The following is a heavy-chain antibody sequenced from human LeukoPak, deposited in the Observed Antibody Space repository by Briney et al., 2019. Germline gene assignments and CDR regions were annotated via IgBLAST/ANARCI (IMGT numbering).Heavy chain of an antibody. Sequence: PSETLSLTCTVSGGSINSNTYFWNRIRPPAGLLLEWIRRVYGSGATDYNPSLRSRLTISINTTRNQISLTLSSVTAADTAVYYCARYVDAYDISPHSLVMWGQGTVVTVSS. CDR2: VYGSGAT. CDR3: ARYVDAYDISPHSLVM. D-gene: IGHD3-22*01. CDR1: GGSINSNTYF. V-gene: IGHV4-61*02. J-gene: IGHJ3*02.